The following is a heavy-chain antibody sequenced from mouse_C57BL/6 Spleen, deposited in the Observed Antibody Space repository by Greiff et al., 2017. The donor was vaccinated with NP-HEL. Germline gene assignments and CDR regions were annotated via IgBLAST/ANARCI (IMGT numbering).Heavy chain of an antibody. Sequence: EVQGVESEGGLVKPGGSLKLSCAASGFTFSDYGMHWVRQAPEKGLEWVAYISSGSSTIYYADTVKGRFTISRDNAKNTLFLQMTSLRSEDTAMYYCASPDSSGFYYYAMDYWGQGTSVTVSS. J-gene: IGHJ4*01. CDR3: ASPDSSGFYYYAMDY. CDR2: ISSGSSTI. CDR1: GFTFSDYG. D-gene: IGHD3-2*02. V-gene: IGHV5-17*01.